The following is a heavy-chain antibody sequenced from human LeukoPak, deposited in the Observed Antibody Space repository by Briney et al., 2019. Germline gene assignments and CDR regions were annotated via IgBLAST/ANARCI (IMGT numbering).Heavy chain of an antibody. Sequence: GASVKVSCKASGYTFTSYYMHWVRQAPGQGLEWMGWMNPNSGNTGYAQKFQGRVTMTRNTSISTAYMELSSLRSEDTAVYYCARVYGSGSGPRQLAHWGQGTLVTVSS. V-gene: IGHV1-8*02. D-gene: IGHD3-10*01. CDR2: MNPNSGNT. CDR3: ARVYGSGSGPRQLAH. CDR1: GYTFTSYY. J-gene: IGHJ4*02.